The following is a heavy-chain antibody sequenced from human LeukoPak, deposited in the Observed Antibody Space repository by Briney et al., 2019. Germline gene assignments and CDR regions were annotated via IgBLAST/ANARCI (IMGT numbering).Heavy chain of an antibody. CDR2: IFYSGTT. V-gene: IGHV4-59*08. CDR3: ARHSGTWSPLGY. Sequence: SETLPLTCTVSGGSISSYYWSWIRQPPGKGLEWVGNIFYSGTTNYNPSLKSRVIILVDTSKNQFSLKLSSVTAADTAVYYCARHSGTWSPLGYWGQGTLVTVSS. D-gene: IGHD6-13*01. CDR1: GGSISSYY. J-gene: IGHJ4*02.